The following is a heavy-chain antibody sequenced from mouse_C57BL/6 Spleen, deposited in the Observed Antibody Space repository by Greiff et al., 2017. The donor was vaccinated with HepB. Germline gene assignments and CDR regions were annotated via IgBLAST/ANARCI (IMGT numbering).Heavy chain of an antibody. CDR3: ARFTTVVAPYFDV. CDR1: GYTFTSYW. CDR2: IYPSDSET. D-gene: IGHD1-1*01. Sequence: VQLQQPGAELVRPGSSVKLSCKASGYTFTSYWMDWVKQRPGQGLEWIGNIYPSDSETHYNQKFKDKATLTVDKSSSTAYMQLSSLTSEDSAVYYCARFTTVVAPYFDVWGTGTTVTVSS. V-gene: IGHV1-61*01. J-gene: IGHJ1*03.